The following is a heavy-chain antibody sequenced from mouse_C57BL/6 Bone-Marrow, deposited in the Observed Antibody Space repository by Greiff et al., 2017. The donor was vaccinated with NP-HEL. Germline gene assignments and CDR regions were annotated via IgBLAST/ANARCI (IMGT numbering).Heavy chain of an antibody. D-gene: IGHD2-4*01. Sequence: VQLQQSGPELVKPGASVKISCKASGYSFTGYYMNWVKQSPEKSLEWIGEINPSTGGTTYNQKFKAKATLTVDKSSSTAYMQLKSLTAEDSAGYYWARGLDYDGSWCAYWGQGTLVTVSA. V-gene: IGHV1-42*01. CDR1: GYSFTGYY. CDR3: ARGLDYDGSWCAY. CDR2: INPSTGGT. J-gene: IGHJ3*01.